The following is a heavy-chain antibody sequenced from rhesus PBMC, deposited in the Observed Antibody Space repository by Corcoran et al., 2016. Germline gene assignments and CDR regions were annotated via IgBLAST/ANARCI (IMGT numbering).Heavy chain of an antibody. V-gene: IGHV4-173*01. D-gene: IGHD4-23*01. J-gene: IGHJ6*01. Sequence: QLQLQESGPGLVKPSETLSLTCAVSGGSISSNWWSWIRQPPGKGLEWIGRISGSGGRTTYHPSLKSRVTISTDTSKNQLSLKLISVTAADTAVYYCARGVHEYSKGLDSWGQGVVVTVSS. CDR1: GGSISSNW. CDR2: ISGSGGRT. CDR3: ARGVHEYSKGLDS.